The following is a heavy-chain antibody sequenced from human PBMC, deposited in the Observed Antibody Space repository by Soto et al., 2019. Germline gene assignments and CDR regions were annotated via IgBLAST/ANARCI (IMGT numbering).Heavy chain of an antibody. Sequence: QVQLQQWGAGLLKPSETLSLTCAVYGGSFSGYYWTWIRQPPGTGLEWIGEINHSGSTNYNPSLKSRVPISVDTSKSQLSLKLTSVTAADTAVYYCARDKITGLFDYWGQGTLVTVSS. CDR1: GGSFSGYY. V-gene: IGHV4-34*01. CDR2: INHSGST. CDR3: ARDKITGLFDY. J-gene: IGHJ4*02. D-gene: IGHD2-8*02.